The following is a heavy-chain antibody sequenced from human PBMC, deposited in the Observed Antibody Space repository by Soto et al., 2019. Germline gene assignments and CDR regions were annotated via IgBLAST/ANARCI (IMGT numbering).Heavy chain of an antibody. Sequence: GGSLRLSCVASGFTFSRYWMHWVRQAPGKGLVWVSRIDPDGSFTSYADSVKGRFTISRDNAKNTLYLQVNSLRGEDTAVYYCTRDSYTADIYYGMDVWGQGTTVTVS. CDR1: GFTFSRYW. CDR2: IDPDGSFT. D-gene: IGHD3-16*01. V-gene: IGHV3-74*01. J-gene: IGHJ6*02. CDR3: TRDSYTADIYYGMDV.